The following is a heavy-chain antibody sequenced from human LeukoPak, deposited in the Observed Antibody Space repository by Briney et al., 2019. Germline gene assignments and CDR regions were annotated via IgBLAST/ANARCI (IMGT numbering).Heavy chain of an antibody. CDR3: AREAAVDYGDYVG. D-gene: IGHD4-17*01. CDR1: GFTLSSYS. Sequence: PGGSLRLSCSASGFTLSSYSMNWVRQAPGKGLEGVSSTSSSSSYIYYADSVKGRFTISRDNAKNSLYLQMNSLRAEDTAVYYCAREAAVDYGDYVGWGQGTLVTVSS. V-gene: IGHV3-21*01. CDR2: TSSSSSYI. J-gene: IGHJ4*02.